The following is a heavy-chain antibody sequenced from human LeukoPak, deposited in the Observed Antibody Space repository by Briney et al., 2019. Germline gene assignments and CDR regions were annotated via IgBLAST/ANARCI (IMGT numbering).Heavy chain of an antibody. CDR2: MNPNSGNT. D-gene: IGHD3-10*01. Sequence: ASVKVSCKASGYTFTSYGISWVRQAPGQGLEWMGWMNPNSGNTGYAQKFQGRVTMTRNTSISTAYMELSSLRSEDTAVYYCARIVDGSGSRDYWGQGTLVTVSS. V-gene: IGHV1-8*02. CDR1: GYTFTSYG. J-gene: IGHJ4*02. CDR3: ARIVDGSGSRDY.